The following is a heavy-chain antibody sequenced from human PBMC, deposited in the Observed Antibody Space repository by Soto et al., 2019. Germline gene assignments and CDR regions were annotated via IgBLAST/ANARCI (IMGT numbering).Heavy chain of an antibody. CDR2: IYYSGST. CDR3: ASLNNHYYYYYMDV. J-gene: IGHJ6*03. CDR1: GGSISSSSYY. V-gene: IGHV4-39*01. Sequence: QLQLQESGPGLVKPSETLSLTCTVSGGSISSSSYYWGWIRQPPGKGLEWIGSIYYSGSTYYNPSLNSRVAISVYTSKNQFSLKLSSVTAADTAVYDCASLNNHYYYYYMDVWGKGTTVTVSS.